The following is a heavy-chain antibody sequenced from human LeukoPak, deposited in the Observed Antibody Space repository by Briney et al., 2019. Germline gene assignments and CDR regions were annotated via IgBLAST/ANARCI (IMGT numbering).Heavy chain of an antibody. CDR1: GFTFSSYW. J-gene: IGHJ4*02. CDR3: ARDIVATIRNYDY. V-gene: IGHV3-7*01. D-gene: IGHD5-12*01. CDR2: IKQDGSEK. Sequence: PGGSLRLSCAASGFTFSSYWMSWVRQAPGKGLEWVANIKQDGSEKYYVDSVKGRFTISRDNAKNSLYLQMNSLRAEDTAVYYCARDIVATIRNYDYWGQGTLVTVSS.